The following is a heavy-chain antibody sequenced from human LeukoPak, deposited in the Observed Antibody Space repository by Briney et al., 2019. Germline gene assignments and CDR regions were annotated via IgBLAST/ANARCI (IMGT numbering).Heavy chain of an antibody. CDR2: TYYRSKWYN. V-gene: IGHV6-1*01. Sequence: SQTLSLTCAISGDSVSSNSAAWNWIRQSPSRGLEWLGRTYYRSKWYNDYAVSVKSRITINPDTSKNQFSLQLNSVTPEDTAVYYCARDRWAIVATKAHYYYYYMDVWGKGTTVTVSS. CDR3: ARDRWAIVATKAHYYYYYMDV. D-gene: IGHD5-12*01. J-gene: IGHJ6*03. CDR1: GDSVSSNSAA.